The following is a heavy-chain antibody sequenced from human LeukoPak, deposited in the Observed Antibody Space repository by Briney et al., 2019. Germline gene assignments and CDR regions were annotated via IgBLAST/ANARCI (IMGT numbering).Heavy chain of an antibody. D-gene: IGHD3-3*01. V-gene: IGHV3-9*01. CDR1: GFTLDEYA. CDR3: TTDISYDFWSGYRYMDV. Sequence: PGRSLRLSCAVSGFTLDEYAMHWVRQAPGKGLEWVSSINWNSGNIGYADSVKGRFTISRDNAKNSLYLQMNSLRAEDTALYYCTTDISYDFWSGYRYMDVWGKGTTVTVSS. J-gene: IGHJ6*03. CDR2: INWNSGNI.